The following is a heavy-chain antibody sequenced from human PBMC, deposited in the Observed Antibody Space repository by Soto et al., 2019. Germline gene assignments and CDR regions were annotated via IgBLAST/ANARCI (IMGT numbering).Heavy chain of an antibody. D-gene: IGHD2-2*02. CDR1: GYTFTSYD. J-gene: IGHJ4*02. CDR3: ARAIVRYCSSTSCYKAPGY. CDR2: MNPNSGNT. Sequence: ASVKVSCKASGYTFTSYDINWVRQATGQGLEWMGWMNPNSGNTGYAQKFQGRVTMTRNTSISTAHMELSSLRSEDTAVYYCARAIVRYCSSTSCYKAPGYWGQGTMVTVS. V-gene: IGHV1-8*01.